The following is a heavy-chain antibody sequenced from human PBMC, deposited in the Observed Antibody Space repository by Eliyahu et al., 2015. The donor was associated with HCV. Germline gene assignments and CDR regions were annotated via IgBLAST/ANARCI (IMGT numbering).Heavy chain of an antibody. CDR3: ARGSTISGVITFDY. CDR2: IYRSGST. Sequence: QVQLQESGPGLVKPSETLSLTCTVSGASTDNSYWNWIRQPAGKGLEWIGRIYRSGSTSYNPSLKSRVSMSVDTSKNQFSLKLTSVTAADTAVYYCARGSTISGVITFDYWGQGIPVTVSS. CDR1: GASTDNSY. D-gene: IGHD3-3*01. J-gene: IGHJ4*02. V-gene: IGHV4-4*07.